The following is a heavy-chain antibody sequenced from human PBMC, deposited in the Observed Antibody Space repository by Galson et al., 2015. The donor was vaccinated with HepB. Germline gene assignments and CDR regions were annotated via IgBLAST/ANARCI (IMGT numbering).Heavy chain of an antibody. CDR3: ARDLQYYYDSSGYYVRRFDP. J-gene: IGHJ5*02. Sequence: SVKVSCKASGYTFTSYGISWVRQAPGQGLEWMGWISAYNGNTNYAQKLQGRVTMTTDTSTSTAYMGLRSLRSDDTAVYYCARDLQYYYDSSGYYVRRFDPWGQGTLVTVSS. CDR2: ISAYNGNT. D-gene: IGHD3-22*01. CDR1: GYTFTSYG. V-gene: IGHV1-18*01.